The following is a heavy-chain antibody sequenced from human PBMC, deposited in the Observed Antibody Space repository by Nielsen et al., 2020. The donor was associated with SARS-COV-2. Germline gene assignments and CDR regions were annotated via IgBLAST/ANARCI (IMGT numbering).Heavy chain of an antibody. J-gene: IGHJ3*01. V-gene: IGHV3-23*01. CDR3: AKDGVVRGDALDL. Sequence: GGSLRLSCAASGFTFNIYAMAWVRRIPGRGLQWVTGASSSGGSTYYTDSVKGRFTISRDNSKNTLYLEMHSLRLEDTAVYYCAKDGVVRGDALDLWGQGTMVTVSS. CDR1: GFTFNIYA. D-gene: IGHD3-10*01. CDR2: ASSSGGST.